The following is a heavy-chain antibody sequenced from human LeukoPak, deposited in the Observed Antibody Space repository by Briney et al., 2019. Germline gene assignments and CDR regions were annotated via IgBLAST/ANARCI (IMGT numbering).Heavy chain of an antibody. Sequence: SQTLSLTCTVSGGSISSYYWNWIRQPPGKRLGWIGYIYYSGSTNYNPSLKSRVTISVDTSKNQFSLTLSSVTVADTAVYYCARDDRVLIGYYEEWYFDYWGRGTLVTVSS. CDR3: ARDDRVLIGYYEEWYFDY. J-gene: IGHJ4*02. D-gene: IGHD3-9*01. V-gene: IGHV4-59*01. CDR2: IYYSGST. CDR1: GGSISSYY.